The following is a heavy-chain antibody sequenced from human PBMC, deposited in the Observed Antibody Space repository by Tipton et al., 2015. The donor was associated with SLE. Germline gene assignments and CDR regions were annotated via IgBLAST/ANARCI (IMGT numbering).Heavy chain of an antibody. CDR2: INSDGSST. CDR3: ARSDVAAAGTENAFDI. Sequence: SLRLSCAASGFTFSSYWMHWVRQAPGKGLVWVSRINSDGSSTSYADSVKGRFTISRDNAKNTLYLQMNSLRAEDTAVYYCARSDVAAAGTENAFDIWGQGTMVTVSS. D-gene: IGHD6-13*01. V-gene: IGHV3-74*01. CDR1: GFTFSSYW. J-gene: IGHJ3*02.